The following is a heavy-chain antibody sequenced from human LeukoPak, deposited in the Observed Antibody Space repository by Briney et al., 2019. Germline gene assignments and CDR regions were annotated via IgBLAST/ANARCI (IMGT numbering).Heavy chain of an antibody. Sequence: ASVKVSCKASGFTFTSSAVQWVRQARGQRLEWIGWIVVGSGNTNYAQKFQERVTITRDMSTSTAYMELSSLRSEDTAVYYCAALRTYCSGGSCYPYYYYGMDVWGQGTTVTVSS. CDR1: GFTFTSSA. CDR2: IVVGSGNT. D-gene: IGHD2-15*01. V-gene: IGHV1-58*01. J-gene: IGHJ6*02. CDR3: AALRTYCSGGSCYPYYYYGMDV.